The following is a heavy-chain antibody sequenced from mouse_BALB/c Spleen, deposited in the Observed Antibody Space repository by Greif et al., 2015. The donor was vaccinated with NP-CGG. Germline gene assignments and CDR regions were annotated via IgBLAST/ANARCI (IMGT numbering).Heavy chain of an antibody. D-gene: IGHD2-3*01. Sequence: QVQLQQSGAELAKPGASVKMSCKASGYTFTSYWMHWVKQRPGQGLEWIGYINPSTGYTEYNQKFKDKATLTADKSSSTAYVQLSSLTSEDSAVYYCARSDGYFDYWGQGTTLTVSS. CDR2: INPSTGYT. CDR3: ARSDGYFDY. V-gene: IGHV1-7*01. J-gene: IGHJ2*01. CDR1: GYTFTSYW.